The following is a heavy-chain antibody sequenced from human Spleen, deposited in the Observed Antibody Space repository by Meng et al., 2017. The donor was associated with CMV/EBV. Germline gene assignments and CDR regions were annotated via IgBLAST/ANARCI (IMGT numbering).Heavy chain of an antibody. D-gene: IGHD2-2*01. CDR3: ARDRPPAAIYYYYYYGMDV. CDR2: INQDGSEK. CDR1: GFTFSSYW. Sequence: GGSLRLSCAGSGFTFSSYWMSWVRQAPGKGLEWVANINQDGSEKYYVDSVKGRFTISRDNAKNSLYLQMNSLRAEDTAVYYCARDRPPAAIYYYYYYGMDVWGQGTTVTVSS. J-gene: IGHJ6*02. V-gene: IGHV3-7*01.